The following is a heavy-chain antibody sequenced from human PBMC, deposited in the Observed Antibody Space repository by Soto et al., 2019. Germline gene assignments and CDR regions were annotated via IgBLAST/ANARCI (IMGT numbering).Heavy chain of an antibody. D-gene: IGHD3-10*01. CDR1: GFSFTSYT. CDR3: ARSTPGNPFDI. Sequence: EVQLVESGGGLVKPGGSLRVSCAASGFSFTSYTMNWVRQTPGKGLEWVASISAGGRSIYYADSVKGRSTVSRDNAKSSLYLQMNSLRAEDTAVYYCARSTPGNPFDIRGQGTMVTVSS. V-gene: IGHV3-21*01. J-gene: IGHJ3*02. CDR2: ISAGGRSI.